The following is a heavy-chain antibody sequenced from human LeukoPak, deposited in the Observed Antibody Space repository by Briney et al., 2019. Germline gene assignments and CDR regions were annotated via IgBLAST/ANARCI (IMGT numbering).Heavy chain of an antibody. CDR3: ANYPWPSGTAV. V-gene: IGHV3-7*01. CDR2: IKQDGSEK. D-gene: IGHD3-10*01. CDR1: GLTFSRYW. J-gene: IGHJ6*02. Sequence: GGSLRLSCAASGLTFSRYWMSWVRQAPGKGLEWVANIKQDGSEKYFVDSVKGRFSISRDNAKNSLYLQMNSLSAEDTAVYYCANYPWPSGTAVWGQGTTVTVSS.